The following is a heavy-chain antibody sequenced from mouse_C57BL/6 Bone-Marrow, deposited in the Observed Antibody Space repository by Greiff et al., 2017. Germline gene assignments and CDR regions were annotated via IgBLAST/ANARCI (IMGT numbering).Heavy chain of an antibody. D-gene: IGHD2-4*01. J-gene: IGHJ3*01. CDR1: GFNIKDDY. V-gene: IGHV14-4*01. CDR3: TPDDYEGPWVAY. Sequence: VQLQQSGAELVRPGASVKLSCTASGFNIKDDYMHWVKQRPEQGLEWIGWIDPENGDTEYASKFQGKATITADTSANPAYLQLSSLTSEDTAGYYGTPDDYEGPWVAYWGQGTLVTVSA. CDR2: IDPENGDT.